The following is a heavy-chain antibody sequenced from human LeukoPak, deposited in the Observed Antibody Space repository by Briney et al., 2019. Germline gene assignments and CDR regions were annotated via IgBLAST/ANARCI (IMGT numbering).Heavy chain of an antibody. Sequence: GGSLRLSCAASGFTFSNYAMNWVRQAPGKGLEWVSAISGSGGSTYYADSVKGRFTISRDNSKNTLYLQMNSLRAEDTAVYYCAKAEVYWAIYYFDYWGQGTLVTVSS. CDR1: GFTFSNYA. CDR3: AKAEVYWAIYYFDY. V-gene: IGHV3-23*01. D-gene: IGHD1-26*01. J-gene: IGHJ4*02. CDR2: ISGSGGST.